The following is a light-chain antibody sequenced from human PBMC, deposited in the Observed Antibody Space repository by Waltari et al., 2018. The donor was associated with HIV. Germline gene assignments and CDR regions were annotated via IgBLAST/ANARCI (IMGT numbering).Light chain of an antibody. Sequence: QTVVTQEPSFSVSPGGTVTLTCGLSSGSVSTSYYPSWYQQTPGQAPRTLIYSTNTRSSGVPDRCSGSILGNKAALTITGAQADDGSDYYCVLYMGSGIGVFGGGTKLTVL. V-gene: IGLV8-61*01. J-gene: IGLJ3*02. CDR3: VLYMGSGIGV. CDR2: STN. CDR1: SGSVSTSYY.